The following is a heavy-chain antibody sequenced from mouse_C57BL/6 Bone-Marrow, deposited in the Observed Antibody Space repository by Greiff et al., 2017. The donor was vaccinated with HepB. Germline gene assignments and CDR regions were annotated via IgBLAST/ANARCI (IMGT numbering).Heavy chain of an antibody. J-gene: IGHJ3*01. V-gene: IGHV5-12*01. CDR1: GFTFSDYY. Sequence: EVQVVESGGGLVQPGGSLKLSCAASGFTFSDYYMYWVRQTPEKRLEWVAYISNGGGSTYYPDTVKGRFTISRDNAKNTLYLQMSRLKSEDTAMYYCARRGDGYYVLFAYWGQGTLVTVSA. D-gene: IGHD2-3*01. CDR3: ARRGDGYYVLFAY. CDR2: ISNGGGST.